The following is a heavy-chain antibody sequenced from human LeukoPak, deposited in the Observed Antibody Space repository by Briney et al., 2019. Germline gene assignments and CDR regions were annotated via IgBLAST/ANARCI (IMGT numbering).Heavy chain of an antibody. J-gene: IGHJ4*02. CDR2: IYYSGTT. Sequence: SETLSLTCTVSGASVSSGSYYWSWIRQPPGKGLEWIGYIYYSGTTNYSPSLKSRVTISVDTSKNQFSLKLNSVTAADTAVYYCARSKGNYCSGGTCPGRLFDCWGQGTLVTVSS. CDR3: ARSKGNYCSGGTCPGRLFDC. CDR1: GASVSSGSYY. D-gene: IGHD2-15*01. V-gene: IGHV4-61*01.